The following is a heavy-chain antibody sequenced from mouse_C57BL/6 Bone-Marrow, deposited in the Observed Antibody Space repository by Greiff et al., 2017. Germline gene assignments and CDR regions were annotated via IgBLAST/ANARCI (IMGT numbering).Heavy chain of an antibody. J-gene: IGHJ1*03. CDR3: TLVATRYCDV. Sequence: QVQLQQSGAELVRPGASVTLSCKASGYTFTDYEMHWVKQTPVHGLEWIGAIDPETGGTAYNQKFKGKAILTADKSSSTAYMELRSLTSEDSAVYYCTLVATRYCDVWGTGTTVTVSS. D-gene: IGHD1-1*01. CDR1: GYTFTDYE. V-gene: IGHV1-15*01. CDR2: IDPETGGT.